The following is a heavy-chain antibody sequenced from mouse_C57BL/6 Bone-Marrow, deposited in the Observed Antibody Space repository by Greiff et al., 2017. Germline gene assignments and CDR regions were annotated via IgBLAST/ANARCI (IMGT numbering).Heavy chain of an antibody. CDR1: GYTFTSYW. J-gene: IGHJ3*01. V-gene: IGHV1-64*01. Sequence: QVQLQQPGAELVKPGASVKLSCKASGYTFTSYWMHWVKQRPGQGLEWIGMIHPNSGSTNYNEKFKSKATLTVDKSSSTAYMQLSSLTSEDSAVYYCARGGLYYYGSSPAYWGQGTLVTVSA. D-gene: IGHD1-1*01. CDR3: ARGGLYYYGSSPAY. CDR2: IHPNSGST.